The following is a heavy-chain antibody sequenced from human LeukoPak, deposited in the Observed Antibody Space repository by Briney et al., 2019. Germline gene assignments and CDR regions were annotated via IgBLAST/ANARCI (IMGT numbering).Heavy chain of an antibody. Sequence: SETLSLTCTVSGGSISSGGYYWSWIRQHPGKGLEWIGYIYYSGSTYYNPSLKSRVTISVDTSKNQFSLKLSSVTAADTAVYYCARDWYSSGWSDYWGQGTTVTVSS. CDR3: ARDWYSSGWSDY. CDR2: IYYSGST. J-gene: IGHJ4*03. CDR1: GGSISSGGYY. V-gene: IGHV4-31*03. D-gene: IGHD6-19*01.